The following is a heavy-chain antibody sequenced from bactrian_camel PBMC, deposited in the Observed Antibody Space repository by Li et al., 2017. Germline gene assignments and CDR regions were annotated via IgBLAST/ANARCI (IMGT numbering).Heavy chain of an antibody. CDR2: TYIAGT. D-gene: IGHD5*01. J-gene: IGHJ6*01. Sequence: VQLVESGGTLVQPGESLRLTCVVSAATFRRDAMMWVRQAQGKGLEWVATTYIAGTYYADSVKGRFTISRDNAKNTVYLQMNSLKPEDTASYYCAAGWAKFPSTGWLPEADFNSWSQGTQVTVS. CDR1: AATFRRDA. CDR3: AAGWAKFPSTGWLPEADFNS. V-gene: IGHV3S40*01.